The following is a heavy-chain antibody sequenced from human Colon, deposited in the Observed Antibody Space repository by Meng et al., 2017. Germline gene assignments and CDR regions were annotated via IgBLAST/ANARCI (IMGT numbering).Heavy chain of an antibody. CDR3: ARVGTTYSSAFPH. CDR1: EYSFTSYF. Sequence: GESLKISCQGSEYSFTSYFIAWVRQMPGKGLEWMGSIYPGDSDTRYSPSFQGQVTISVDKSTSTAYLQWGSLKASDSGMYFCARVGTTYSSAFPHWGQGTLVTVSS. J-gene: IGHJ1*01. V-gene: IGHV5-51*01. CDR2: IYPGDSDT. D-gene: IGHD6-19*01.